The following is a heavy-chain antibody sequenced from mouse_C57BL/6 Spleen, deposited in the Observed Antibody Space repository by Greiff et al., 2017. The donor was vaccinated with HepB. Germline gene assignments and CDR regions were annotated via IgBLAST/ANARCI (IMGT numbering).Heavy chain of an antibody. V-gene: IGHV1-50*01. Sequence: QVQLQQPGAELVKPGASVKLSCKASGYTFTSYWMQWVKQRPGQGLEWIGEIDPSDSYTNYNQKFKGKATLTVDTSSSTAYMQLSSLTSEDSAVYYCARRWLLLGFDVWGTGTTVTVSS. J-gene: IGHJ1*03. CDR3: ARRWLLLGFDV. CDR1: GYTFTSYW. D-gene: IGHD2-3*01. CDR2: IDPSDSYT.